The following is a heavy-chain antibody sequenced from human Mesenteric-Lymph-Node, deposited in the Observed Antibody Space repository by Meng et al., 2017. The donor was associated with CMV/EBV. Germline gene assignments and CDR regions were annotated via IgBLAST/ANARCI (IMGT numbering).Heavy chain of an antibody. J-gene: IGHJ4*02. CDR1: DGAFSGYF. Sequence: GSLRLSCAVYDGAFSGYFWSWIRQPPGKGLEWIGEVNDGGITNFNPSLKSRVTMSVDMSRNQFSLRLTSVTAADTAVYYCARGGPHQSGFDFWGQGTLVTVSS. CDR3: ARGGPHQSGFDF. CDR2: VNDGGIT. D-gene: IGHD3-10*01. V-gene: IGHV4-34*01.